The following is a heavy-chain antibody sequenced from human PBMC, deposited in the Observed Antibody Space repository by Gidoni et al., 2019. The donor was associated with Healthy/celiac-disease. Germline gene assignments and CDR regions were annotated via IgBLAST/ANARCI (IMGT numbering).Heavy chain of an antibody. V-gene: IGHV3-15*07. CDR3: TTDLSVVVPAAMFPYYYYGMDV. CDR1: GCTFSNAW. J-gene: IGHJ6*02. D-gene: IGHD2-2*01. Sequence: EVQLVESGGGLVKPGGSLRLPCAASGCTFSNAWLNWVSMAPGKGLEWVGRIKSKSDGGTTDYAAPVKGRFTNSRDDSKNTLYLQMNSLKTEDTAVYYCTTDLSVVVPAAMFPYYYYGMDVWGQGTTVTVSS. CDR2: IKSKSDGGTT.